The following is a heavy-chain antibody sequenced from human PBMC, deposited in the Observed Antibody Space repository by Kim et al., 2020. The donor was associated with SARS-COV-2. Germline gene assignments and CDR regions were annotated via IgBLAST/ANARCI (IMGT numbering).Heavy chain of an antibody. J-gene: IGHJ4*02. D-gene: IGHD3-10*01. V-gene: IGHV3-74*03. CDR2: RA. CDR3: ARDRGKQDDY. Sequence: RAAYAGSVRGRFTVSRDNAKNTLYLQMDRLRAEDTAVYYCARDRGKQDDYWGQGTLVTVSS.